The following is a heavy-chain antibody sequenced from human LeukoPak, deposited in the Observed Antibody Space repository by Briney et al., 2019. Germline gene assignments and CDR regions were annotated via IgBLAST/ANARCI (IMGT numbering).Heavy chain of an antibody. V-gene: IGHV3-7*03. CDR2: IKQDGSVR. J-gene: IGHJ4*02. D-gene: IGHD6-19*01. Sequence: GGSLRLSCAASGFTFSSYWMSWVRQAPGKGLEWVASIKQDGSVRYYVDSVKGRFTISRDNAKNSLYLQTNSLRAEDTAVYYCAREMGQWRYWGKEPRVTVSS. CDR1: GFTFSSYW. CDR3: AREMGQWRY.